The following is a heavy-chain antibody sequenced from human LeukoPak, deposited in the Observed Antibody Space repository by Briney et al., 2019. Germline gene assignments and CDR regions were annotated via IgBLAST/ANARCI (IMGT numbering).Heavy chain of an antibody. CDR1: GFTFSSYA. D-gene: IGHD5-18*01. CDR2: IGGSGGST. V-gene: IGHV3-23*01. J-gene: IGHJ3*02. Sequence: GGSLRLSCAVSGFTFSSYAMSWVRQAPGKGLEWVSAIGGSGGSTYYADSVKGRFTISRDNSKNTLYLQMNSLRAEDTAVYYCAKPAGYTAMVPDAFDIWGQGTMVTVSS. CDR3: AKPAGYTAMVPDAFDI.